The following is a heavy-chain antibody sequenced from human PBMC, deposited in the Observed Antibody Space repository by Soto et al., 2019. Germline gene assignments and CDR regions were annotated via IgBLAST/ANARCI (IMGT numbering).Heavy chain of an antibody. CDR1: GGSISSYY. CDR3: ARSPSEDGIDY. V-gene: IGHV4-59*12. D-gene: IGHD1-26*01. Sequence: PSDTLSLTCTVSGGSISSYYWSWIRQPPGKGLEWIGYIYYSGSTSYNPSLKSRVTISVDTSKNQFSLKLSSVTAADTAAYYCARSPSEDGIDYWGQGTLVNVSS. J-gene: IGHJ4*02. CDR2: IYYSGST.